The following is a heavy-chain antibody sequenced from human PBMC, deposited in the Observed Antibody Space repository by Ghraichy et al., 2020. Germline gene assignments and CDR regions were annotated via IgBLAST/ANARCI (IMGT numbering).Heavy chain of an antibody. J-gene: IGHJ4*02. D-gene: IGHD2-21*01. V-gene: IGHV4-59*02. Sequence: SETLSLTCTVSGGSVSSYYSTWIRQPPGRGLEWIGYIYHSGTTNYNSSLKSRVTISIDTSNNQFSLRLRSVSAADTAVYYCARGVYCGGNCHHYDSWGQGTLVTVSS. CDR3: ARGVYCGGNCHHYDS. CDR2: IYHSGTT. CDR1: GGSVSSYY.